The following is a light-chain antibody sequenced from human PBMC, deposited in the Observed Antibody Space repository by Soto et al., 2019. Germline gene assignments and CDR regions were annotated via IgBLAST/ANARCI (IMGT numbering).Light chain of an antibody. V-gene: IGKV1-39*01. J-gene: IGKJ1*01. CDR3: QQSYSTPQT. CDR1: PSISSC. CDR2: AAS. Sequence: DIRMTQSPSSLSASXGDRVTIDCRPRPSISSCLNRYQQKPGNAPKLXXYAASSLQGGGPSRFSGSGSVTDFTRTISSLQPEDFATYYGQQSYSTPQTFGQGTKVDIK.